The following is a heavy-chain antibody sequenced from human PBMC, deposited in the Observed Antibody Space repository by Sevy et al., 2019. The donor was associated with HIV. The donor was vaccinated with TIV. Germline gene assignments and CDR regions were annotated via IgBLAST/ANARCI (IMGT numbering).Heavy chain of an antibody. D-gene: IGHD2-21*01. CDR1: GFTFSGSD. Sequence: GGSLRLSCAASGFTFSGSDMHWVRQVKGKGLEWISSIGTLADTFYADSVKGRFTISRDNAQSYLYLHMSSLKVGDTALYFCVRGLQTHCDRTACPLDYWGQGTLVNVSS. V-gene: IGHV3-13*01. CDR3: VRGLQTHCDRTACPLDY. CDR2: IGTLADT. J-gene: IGHJ4*02.